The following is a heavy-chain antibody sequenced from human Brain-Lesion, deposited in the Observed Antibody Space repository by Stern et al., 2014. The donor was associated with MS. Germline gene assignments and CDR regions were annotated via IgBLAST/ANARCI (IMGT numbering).Heavy chain of an antibody. D-gene: IGHD3-22*01. J-gene: IGHJ4*02. CDR2: INPKSGGT. V-gene: IGHV1-2*04. CDR1: GYTFTGYY. Sequence: QVQLGQSGAEVKKPGASVKVSCKASGYTFTGYYMHWVRQAPGQGLEWMGWINPKSGGTKYAQKVKGWVTMTRDTSNNPAYLELSRLRSDDAAVYYCATYYYDSTGYNDFWGQGTLVTVSS. CDR3: ATYYYDSTGYNDF.